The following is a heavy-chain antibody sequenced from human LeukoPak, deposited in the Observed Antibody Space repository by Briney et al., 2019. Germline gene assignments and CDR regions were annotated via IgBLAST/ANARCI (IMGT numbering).Heavy chain of an antibody. Sequence: EASVKVSCKASGYTHTSYGISLVRRAPGQGLEWMGWISAYNGNTNYAQKLQGRVTMTTYTSTSTAYMELRSLRSDDTAVYYCARVDQILPLLPRGSLDYWGQGTLVTVSS. J-gene: IGHJ4*02. D-gene: IGHD1-26*01. V-gene: IGHV1-18*01. CDR2: ISAYNGNT. CDR1: GYTHTSYG. CDR3: ARVDQILPLLPRGSLDY.